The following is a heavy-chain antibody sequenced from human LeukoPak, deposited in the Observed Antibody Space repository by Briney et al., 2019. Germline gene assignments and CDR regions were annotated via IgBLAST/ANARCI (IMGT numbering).Heavy chain of an antibody. CDR3: ARDRGYYHDSSGYSEPAY. CDR2: INPNSGGT. V-gene: IGHV1-2*06. J-gene: IGHJ4*01. D-gene: IGHD3-22*01. Sequence: ASVKVSCTASGYTFTGYYMHLVRQAPGQGLEWMGRINPNSGGTSYAQKFQGRGTLTRETAISTAYMELSRLRFDDAAADYCARDRGYYHDSSGYSEPAYCGQGTLVTVSS. CDR1: GYTFTGYY.